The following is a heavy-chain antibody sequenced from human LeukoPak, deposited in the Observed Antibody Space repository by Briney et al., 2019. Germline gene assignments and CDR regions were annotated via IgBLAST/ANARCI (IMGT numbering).Heavy chain of an antibody. CDR1: GFTFDDYG. J-gene: IGHJ4*02. CDR2: INWNGGST. Sequence: GGSLRLSCAASGFTFDDYGMSRVRQAPGKGLEWVSGINWNGGSTGYADSVKGRFTISRDNAKNSLYLQMNSLRAEDTALYYCARAYCSGGSCSYYFDYWGQGTLVTVSS. D-gene: IGHD2-15*01. CDR3: ARAYCSGGSCSYYFDY. V-gene: IGHV3-20*04.